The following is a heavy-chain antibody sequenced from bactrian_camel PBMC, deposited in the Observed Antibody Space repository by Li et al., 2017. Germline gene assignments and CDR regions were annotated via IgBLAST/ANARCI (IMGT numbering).Heavy chain of an antibody. V-gene: IGHV3S53*01. Sequence: QLVESGGALVQAGGSLRLSCVGSGGSFSDQMGWYRQAPGKERKGVASIDSSGDVAYAQSVKGRFTISKDSAKNTLFLQMSSLKPEDSAMYYCSADPLHMTNIHPGSVIPLFDYRGQGTQVTVSS. CDR3: SADPLHMTNIHPGSVIPLFDY. CDR1: GGSFSDQ. CDR2: IDSSGDV. J-gene: IGHJ4*01. D-gene: IGHD2*01.